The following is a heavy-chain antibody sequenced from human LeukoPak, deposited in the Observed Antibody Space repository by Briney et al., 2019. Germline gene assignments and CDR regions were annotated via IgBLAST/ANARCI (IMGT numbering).Heavy chain of an antibody. D-gene: IGHD1-26*01. CDR2: IYYSGST. CDR1: GGSISSSSYY. V-gene: IGHV4-39*07. CDR3: ARGSGSYYFGWFDP. Sequence: SETLSLTCTVSGGSISSSSYYWGWIRQPPGKGLEWIGSIYYSGSTYYNPSLKSRVTISVDTSKNQFSLKLSSVTAADTAVYYCARGSGSYYFGWFDPWGQGTLVTVSS. J-gene: IGHJ5*02.